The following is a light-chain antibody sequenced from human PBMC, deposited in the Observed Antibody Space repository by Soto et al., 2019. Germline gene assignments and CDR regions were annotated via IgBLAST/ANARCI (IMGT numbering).Light chain of an antibody. CDR3: QSYDSSLSAFYV. Sequence: QSALTQPPSVSGAPGQRATISCTGSSSNIGAGYDVHWYQQLPGTAPKLLIYGNSNRPSGVPDRFSGSKSGTSASLAITGLQAEDEADYYCQSYDSSLSAFYVFGTGTKVTVL. J-gene: IGLJ1*01. V-gene: IGLV1-40*01. CDR2: GNS. CDR1: SSNIGAGYD.